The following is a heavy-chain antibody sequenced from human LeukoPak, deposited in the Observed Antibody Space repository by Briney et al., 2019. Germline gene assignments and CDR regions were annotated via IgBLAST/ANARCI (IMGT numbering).Heavy chain of an antibody. CDR1: GFTFSSYA. D-gene: IGHD3-22*01. Sequence: GGSLRLSCAASGFTFSSYAMSWVRQAPGKGLEWVSVICGSGYTPHYADSVKGRFTISRDNSKNMLFLQMNSLRAEDTAVYYCATDYYDSSGYYTVDYWGQGTLVTVSS. CDR2: ICGSGYTP. J-gene: IGHJ4*02. V-gene: IGHV3-23*01. CDR3: ATDYYDSSGYYTVDY.